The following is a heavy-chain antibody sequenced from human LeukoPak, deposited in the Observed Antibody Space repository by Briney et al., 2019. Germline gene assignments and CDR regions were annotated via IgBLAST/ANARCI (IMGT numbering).Heavy chain of an antibody. CDR3: ARGPQQWLVRRPYFDY. V-gene: IGHV4-34*01. CDR1: GGSFSGYY. CDR2: INHSGST. D-gene: IGHD6-19*01. J-gene: IGHJ4*02. Sequence: SETLSLTCAVYGGSFSGYYWSWIRQPPGKGLEWIGEINHSGSTNYNPSLKSRVTISVDTSKNQFSLKLSSVTAADTAVYYCARGPQQWLVRRPYFDYWGRGTLVTVSS.